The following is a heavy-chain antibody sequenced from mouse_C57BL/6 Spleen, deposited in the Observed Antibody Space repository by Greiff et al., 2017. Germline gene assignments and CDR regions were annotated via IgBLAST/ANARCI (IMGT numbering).Heavy chain of an antibody. V-gene: IGHV5-16*01. Sequence: DVKLVESEGGLVQPGSSMKLSCTASGFTFSDSYMAWVRQVPEKGLEWVANINYDGSSTYYLDSLKSRFIISRDNAKNILYLQMSSLKSEDTATYYCARGVYYFDYWGQGTTLTVSS. CDR2: INYDGSST. J-gene: IGHJ2*01. CDR3: ARGVYYFDY. CDR1: GFTFSDSY.